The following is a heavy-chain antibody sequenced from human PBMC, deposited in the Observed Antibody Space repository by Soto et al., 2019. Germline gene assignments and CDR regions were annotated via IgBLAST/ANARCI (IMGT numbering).Heavy chain of an antibody. V-gene: IGHV1-8*01. D-gene: IGHD3-22*01. CDR2: MNPNSGNT. CDR3: ARKTVVVITEDYYYYYGMDV. CDR1: GYTFTSYD. Sequence: GASVKVSCKASGYTFTSYDINWVRQATGQGLEWMGWMNPNSGNTGYAQKFQGRVTMTRNTSISTAYMELSSLRSEDTAVYYCARKTVVVITEDYYYYYGMDVWGQGTTVTVSS. J-gene: IGHJ6*02.